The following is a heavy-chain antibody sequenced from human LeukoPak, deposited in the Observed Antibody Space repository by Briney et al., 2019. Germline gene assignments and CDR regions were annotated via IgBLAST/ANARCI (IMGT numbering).Heavy chain of an antibody. CDR2: INHSGST. J-gene: IGHJ6*03. V-gene: IGHV4-34*01. CDR3: ARMVRGVYSYYYYYMDV. CDR1: GGSFSGYY. Sequence: PSETLSLTCAVYGGSFSGYYWSWIRQPPGKGLEWIGEINHSGSTNYNPSLKSRVTISVDTSKNQFSLKLSSVTAADTAVYYCARMVRGVYSYYYYYMDVWGKGTTVTVSS. D-gene: IGHD3-10*01.